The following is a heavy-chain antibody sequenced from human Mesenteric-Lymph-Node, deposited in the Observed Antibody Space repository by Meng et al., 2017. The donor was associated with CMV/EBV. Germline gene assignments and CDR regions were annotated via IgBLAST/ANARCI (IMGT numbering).Heavy chain of an antibody. CDR3: AKDDGGGWFTGYFDY. Sequence: GESLKISCAASGFTFSSYGMHWVRQAPGKGLEWVAFIRYDGSNKYYADSVKGRFTISRDNSKNTLYLQLNSLRAEDTAVFYCAKDDGGGWFTGYFDYWGRGTLVTVSS. CDR2: IRYDGSNK. J-gene: IGHJ4*02. CDR1: GFTFSSYG. V-gene: IGHV3-30*02. D-gene: IGHD6-19*01.